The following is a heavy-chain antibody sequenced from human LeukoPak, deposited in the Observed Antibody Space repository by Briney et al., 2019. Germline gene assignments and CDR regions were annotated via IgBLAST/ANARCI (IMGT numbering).Heavy chain of an antibody. J-gene: IGHJ5*01. Sequence: GGSLRLSCAGSGFALKSYSLSWVRQAPGKGLEWVSSISSTSAYIYYADSVKGRFTISRDNVDNVVYLQMNSLGAEDTAVYYCARVAVSGPMGWFDSWGQGTLVIVSS. D-gene: IGHD2-8*02. CDR3: ARVAVSGPMGWFDS. CDR2: ISSTSAYI. V-gene: IGHV3-21*01. CDR1: GFALKSYS.